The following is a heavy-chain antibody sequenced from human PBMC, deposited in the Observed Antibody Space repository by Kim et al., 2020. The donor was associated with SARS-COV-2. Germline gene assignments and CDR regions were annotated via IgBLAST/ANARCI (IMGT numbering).Heavy chain of an antibody. Sequence: PSLKRRVTISVDTSKNPFSLKLRSVTAADAAVYYCARATTTIFGVVSEFDYWGQGTLVTVSS. V-gene: IGHV4-31*02. CDR3: ARATTTIFGVVSEFDY. D-gene: IGHD3-3*01. J-gene: IGHJ4*02.